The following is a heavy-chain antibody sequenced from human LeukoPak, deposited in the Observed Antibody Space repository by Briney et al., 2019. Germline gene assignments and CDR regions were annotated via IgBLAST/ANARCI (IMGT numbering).Heavy chain of an antibody. Sequence: PGGSLRLSCAASGFTFSSYSMNWVRQAPGKGLEWVSSISSSSSYIYYADSVKGRFTISRDNAKNSLYLQMNSLRAEDSAVYYCARELRYFDWLPPAYWGQGTLVTVSS. CDR2: ISSSSSYI. CDR3: ARELRYFDWLPPAY. V-gene: IGHV3-21*01. D-gene: IGHD3-9*01. CDR1: GFTFSSYS. J-gene: IGHJ4*02.